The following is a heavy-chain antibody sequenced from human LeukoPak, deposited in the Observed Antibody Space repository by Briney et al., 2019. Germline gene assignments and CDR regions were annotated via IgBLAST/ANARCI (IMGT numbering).Heavy chain of an antibody. V-gene: IGHV3-7*01. CDR3: ARVYGGYESGHYYYYMDV. J-gene: IGHJ6*03. CDR1: GFTFSSYW. CDR2: IKQDGSEK. Sequence: GGSLRLSCAASGFTFSSYWMSWVRQAPGKGLEWVANIKQDGSEKYYVDSVKGRFTISRDNAKNSLYLQMNSLRAEDTAVYYCARVYGGYESGHYYYYMDVWGKGTTVTVSS. D-gene: IGHD5-12*01.